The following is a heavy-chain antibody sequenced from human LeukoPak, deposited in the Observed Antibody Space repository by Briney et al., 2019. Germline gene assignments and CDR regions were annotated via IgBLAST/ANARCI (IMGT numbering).Heavy chain of an antibody. V-gene: IGHV3-30-3*01. J-gene: IGHJ4*02. CDR2: ISYDGDNE. CDR1: GFTFSNFA. D-gene: IGHD5-12*01. CDR3: ARDGVATITHFDY. Sequence: GGSLRLSCAASGFTFSNFAMHWVRQAPGKGLEWVAVISYDGDNEYYADSVKGQFTISRDNFKNTLYLQMNSLRAEDTAVYYCARDGVATITHFDYWGQGTLVTVSS.